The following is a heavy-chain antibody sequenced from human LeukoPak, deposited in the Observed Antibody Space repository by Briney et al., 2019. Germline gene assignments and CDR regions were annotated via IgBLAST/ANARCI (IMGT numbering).Heavy chain of an antibody. CDR1: GFTFSSYA. V-gene: IGHV3-64*01. J-gene: IGHJ3*02. Sequence: GGSLRLSCAASGFTFSSYAMHWVRQAPGKGLEYVSAISSNGGSTYYANSVKGRFTISRDNSKNTLYLQMGSLRAEDMAVYYCARDRTITYYYDSSGPDAFDIWGQGTMATVSS. CDR3: ARDRTITYYYDSSGPDAFDI. CDR2: ISSNGGST. D-gene: IGHD3-22*01.